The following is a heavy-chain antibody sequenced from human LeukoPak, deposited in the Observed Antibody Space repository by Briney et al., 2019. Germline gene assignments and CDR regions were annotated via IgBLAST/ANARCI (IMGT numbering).Heavy chain of an antibody. Sequence: PSETLSLTCAVCGGSFSGYYWSWIRQPPGKGLEWIGEINHSGSTNYNPSLKSRVTISVDTSKNQFSLKLSSVTAADTAVYYCARGSYRYYYDSSGYYPRVYFDYWGQGTLVTVSS. J-gene: IGHJ4*02. D-gene: IGHD3-22*01. CDR1: GGSFSGYY. V-gene: IGHV4-34*01. CDR3: ARGSYRYYYDSSGYYPRVYFDY. CDR2: INHSGST.